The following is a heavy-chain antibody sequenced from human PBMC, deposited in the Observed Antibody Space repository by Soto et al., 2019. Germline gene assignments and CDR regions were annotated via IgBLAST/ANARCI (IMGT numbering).Heavy chain of an antibody. V-gene: IGHV4-39*01. J-gene: IGHJ4*02. CDR3: ARHGAGAPLDD. CDR1: GGSIDSSNFY. CDR2: TYYRANT. D-gene: IGHD3-10*01. Sequence: QLQLQESGPGLVKPSETLSLTCSVSGGSIDSSNFYWGWIRQPPGEGLEWIGSTYYRANTYYNSSLKSRVTISVDTSNNQFSLRLNSVSAADTALYYCARHGAGAPLDDWGQGTLVTVSS.